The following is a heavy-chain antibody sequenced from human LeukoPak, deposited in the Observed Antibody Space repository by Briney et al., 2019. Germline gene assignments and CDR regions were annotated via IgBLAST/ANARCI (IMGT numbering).Heavy chain of an antibody. Sequence: ASVKVSCKASGYTFTSYEINWVRQATGQGLEWMGWMNPNSGNTVYAQKFQGRVTMTTDTSTSTAYMELRSLRSDDTAVYHCARDTRVRRGGVIWGQGTMVTVSS. CDR1: GYTFTSYE. CDR3: ARDTRVRRGGVI. J-gene: IGHJ3*02. D-gene: IGHD3-16*01. CDR2: MNPNSGNT. V-gene: IGHV1-8*01.